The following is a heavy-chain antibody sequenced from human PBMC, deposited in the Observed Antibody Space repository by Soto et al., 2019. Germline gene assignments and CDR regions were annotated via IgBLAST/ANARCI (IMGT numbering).Heavy chain of an antibody. J-gene: IGHJ4*02. CDR3: ARNDYNGNSVGY. CDR1: GYSFTSHW. CDR2: IYPGDSDT. Sequence: GESLKISCKTSGYSFTSHWIGWVRQTPGNGLELMGIIYPGDSDTRYSPSFQGQVTISVDKSINTAYLQWSCLKASDTAIYYCARNDYNGNSVGYWGQGTLVTVSS. V-gene: IGHV5-51*01. D-gene: IGHD4-4*01.